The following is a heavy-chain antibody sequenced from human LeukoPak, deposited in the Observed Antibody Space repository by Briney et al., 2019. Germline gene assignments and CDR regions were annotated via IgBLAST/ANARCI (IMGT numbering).Heavy chain of an antibody. CDR1: GESFSGYY. CDR2: IYYSGST. J-gene: IGHJ2*01. Sequence: SETLSLTCAVYGESFSGYYWSWIRQPPGKGLEWIGYIYYSGSTNYNPSLKSRVTISVDTSKNQFSLKLSSVTAADTAVYYCARDSYRGYYDSSQDWYFDLWGRGTLVTVSS. V-gene: IGHV4-59*01. D-gene: IGHD3-22*01. CDR3: ARDSYRGYYDSSQDWYFDL.